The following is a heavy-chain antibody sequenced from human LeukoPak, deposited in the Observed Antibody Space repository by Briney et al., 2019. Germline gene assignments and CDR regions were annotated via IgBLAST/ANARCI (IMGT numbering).Heavy chain of an antibody. J-gene: IGHJ4*02. CDR1: GYTLTGYY. Sequence: ASVKVSCKASGYTLTGYYMHWVRQAPGQGLEWMGWINPNSGGTNYAQKFQGRVTMTRDTSISTAYMELSRLRSDDTAVYYCARGDYYDSSGYFTDFDYWGQGTLVTVSS. V-gene: IGHV1-2*02. CDR2: INPNSGGT. D-gene: IGHD3-22*01. CDR3: ARGDYYDSSGYFTDFDY.